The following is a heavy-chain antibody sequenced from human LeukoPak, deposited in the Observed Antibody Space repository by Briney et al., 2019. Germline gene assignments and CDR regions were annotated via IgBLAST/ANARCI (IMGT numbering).Heavy chain of an antibody. CDR2: ITVSGTTA. Sequence: PGGSLRLSWAVSGFTVTNEEMNWVRQAPGKGLEWVSAITVSGTTAHYTDSVKGRFTISRDNSKNTLYLQMNSLRAEDKAVYYCAKDRSGYYYYGMDVWGQGTTVTVSS. V-gene: IGHV3-23*01. CDR3: AKDRSGYYYYGMDV. CDR1: GFTVTNEE. J-gene: IGHJ6*02.